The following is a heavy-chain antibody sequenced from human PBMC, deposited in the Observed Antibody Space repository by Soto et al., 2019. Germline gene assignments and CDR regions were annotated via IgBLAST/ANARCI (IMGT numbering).Heavy chain of an antibody. V-gene: IGHV4-39*01. J-gene: IGHJ4*02. CDR1: GGSISSSSYY. CDR3: ARRVVDYDFWSGYYRRYFDY. Sequence: PSETLSLTCTVSGGSISSSSYYWGWIRQPPGKGLEWIGSIYYSGSTYYNPSHKSRVTISVDTSKNQFSLKLSSVTAADTAVYYCARRVVDYDFWSGYYRRYFDYWGQGTLVTVSS. CDR2: IYYSGST. D-gene: IGHD3-3*01.